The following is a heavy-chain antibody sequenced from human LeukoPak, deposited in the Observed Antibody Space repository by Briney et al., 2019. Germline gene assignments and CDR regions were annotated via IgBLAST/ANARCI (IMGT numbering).Heavy chain of an antibody. Sequence: GGSLRLSCAASGFTFSDYWMHWVRQAPGKGLVWVSRISSDGSRVTYADSVKGRFTISRDNAKNTLYLQMNSLRAEDTAVYYCAREYSSSWTFDYWGQGTLVTVSS. V-gene: IGHV3-74*01. D-gene: IGHD6-13*01. CDR1: GFTFSDYW. CDR2: ISSDGSRV. J-gene: IGHJ4*02. CDR3: AREYSSSWTFDY.